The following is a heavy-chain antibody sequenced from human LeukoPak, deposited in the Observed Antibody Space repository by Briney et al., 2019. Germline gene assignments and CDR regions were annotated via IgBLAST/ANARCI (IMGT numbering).Heavy chain of an antibody. CDR3: ARDAGSGWYSNWYFDL. CDR1: GGSISSSNW. J-gene: IGHJ2*01. V-gene: IGHV4-4*02. CDR2: IYHSGST. D-gene: IGHD6-19*01. Sequence: SETLSLTCAVSGGSISSSNWWSWVRQPPGKGLEWIGEIYHSGSTNYNPSLKSRVTISVDKSKNQFSLKLSSVTAADTAVYYCARDAGSGWYSNWYFDLWGRGTLVTVSS.